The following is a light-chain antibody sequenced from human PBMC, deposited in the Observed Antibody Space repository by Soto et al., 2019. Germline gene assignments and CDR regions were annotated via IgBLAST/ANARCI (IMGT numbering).Light chain of an antibody. CDR3: QQYGSSPYT. J-gene: IGKJ2*01. CDR2: GAS. Sequence: EIVLTQSLGTPSLSPGERATLSCRASQSVSSNYLAWYQQKPGQAPRLLIYGASNRATGIPDRFSGSGSGTDFTLTISRVEPEDFAVYYCQQYGSSPYTFGQGTKLEIK. CDR1: QSVSSNY. V-gene: IGKV3-20*01.